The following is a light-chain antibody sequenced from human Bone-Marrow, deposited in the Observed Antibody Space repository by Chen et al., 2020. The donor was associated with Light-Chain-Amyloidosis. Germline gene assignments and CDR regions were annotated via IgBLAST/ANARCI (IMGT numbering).Light chain of an antibody. V-gene: IGLV1-51*01. CDR3: GAWDITLSARV. CDR2: DNH. CDR1: ISIIAKVY. J-gene: IGLJ3*02. Sequence: QSVLTQPPSVSAAPGQSVTISCSGDISIIAKVYVSWYQQYPGTPPKLLIFDNHQRPSGIHYRVAGSKSGTSANLIISGLQTGDEGDYYCGAWDITLSARVFGGGTKLTVL.